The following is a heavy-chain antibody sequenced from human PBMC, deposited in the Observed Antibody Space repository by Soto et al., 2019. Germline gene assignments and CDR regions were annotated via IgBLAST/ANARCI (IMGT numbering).Heavy chain of an antibody. CDR2: ISAYNGNT. Sequence: SVKVSCTSSGYTFTSYGISWVRQAPGQGLEWMGWISAYNGNTNYAQKLQGRVTMTTDTSTSTAYMELRSLRSDDTAVYYCARDRSRAAESGDYYYGMDVWGQGTTVTVSS. J-gene: IGHJ6*02. V-gene: IGHV1-18*04. CDR1: GYTFTSYG. D-gene: IGHD6-13*01. CDR3: ARDRSRAAESGDYYYGMDV.